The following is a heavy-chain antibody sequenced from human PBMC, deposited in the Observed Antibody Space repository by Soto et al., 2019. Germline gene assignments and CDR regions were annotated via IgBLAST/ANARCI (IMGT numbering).Heavy chain of an antibody. Sequence: QTGGSLRLSCAASGFTFSSYGMHWVRQAPGKGLEWVAVIWYDGSNKYYADSVKGRFTISRDNSKNTLYLQMNSLRAEDTAVYYCALGPYSSGWLYYYYYGMDVWGQGTTVTVSS. CDR3: ALGPYSSGWLYYYYYGMDV. CDR2: IWYDGSNK. D-gene: IGHD6-19*01. J-gene: IGHJ6*02. V-gene: IGHV3-33*01. CDR1: GFTFSSYG.